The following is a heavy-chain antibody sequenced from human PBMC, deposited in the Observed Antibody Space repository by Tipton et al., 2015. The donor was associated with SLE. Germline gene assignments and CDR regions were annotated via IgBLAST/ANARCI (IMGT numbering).Heavy chain of an antibody. Sequence: TLSLTCAVYGGSFSGYYWSWIRQPPGKGLEWIGSIYYSGSTYYNPSLKSRVTISVDTSKNQFSLKLSSVTAADTAVYYCARAQWLVLEDDAFDIWGQGTMVTVSS. J-gene: IGHJ3*02. CDR1: GGSFSGYY. D-gene: IGHD6-19*01. CDR2: IYYSGST. CDR3: ARAQWLVLEDDAFDI. V-gene: IGHV4-34*01.